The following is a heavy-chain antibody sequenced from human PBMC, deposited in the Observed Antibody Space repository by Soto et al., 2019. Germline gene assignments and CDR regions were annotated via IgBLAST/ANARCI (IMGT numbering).Heavy chain of an antibody. V-gene: IGHV3-15*07. D-gene: IGHD3-3*01. CDR1: GFTFSNAW. J-gene: IGHJ4*01. CDR3: TTAQTIFGVFTGDY. Sequence: EVQLVESGGGLVKPGGSLRLSCAASGFTFSNAWMNWVRQAPGKGLEWVGRIKSKTDGGTTDYAAPVKGRFTISRDDSKNTLYLQMNSLKTEDTALYYCTTAQTIFGVFTGDYLGHGTLVTVSS. CDR2: IKSKTDGGTT.